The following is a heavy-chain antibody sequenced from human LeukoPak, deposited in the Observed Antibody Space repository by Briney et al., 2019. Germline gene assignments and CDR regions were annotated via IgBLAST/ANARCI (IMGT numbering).Heavy chain of an antibody. V-gene: IGHV1-2*02. Sequence: GASLKLSCKASDYIVTSSGISWVRKSPGQGLDWMNWINPTSGATNYAQKFQGRVTMTRDTSNNTSYMELSRLRSDDTAVYYCAREFRTTTWSFDAFDLWGQGTMVTVSS. J-gene: IGHJ3*01. D-gene: IGHD1/OR15-1a*01. CDR2: INPTSGAT. CDR3: AREFRTTTWSFDAFDL. CDR1: DYIVTSSG.